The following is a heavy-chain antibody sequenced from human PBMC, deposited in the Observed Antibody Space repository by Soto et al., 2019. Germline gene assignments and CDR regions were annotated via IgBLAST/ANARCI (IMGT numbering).Heavy chain of an antibody. Sequence: GGSLRLSCAASGFTFSSYAMHWVRQAPGKGLEWVAVISYDGSNKYYADSVKGRFTISRDNSKNTLYLQMNSLRAEDTAVYYCASLHCSGGSCYSVTSYYYYGMDVWGQGTTVTVSS. CDR1: GFTFSSYA. D-gene: IGHD2-15*01. CDR3: ASLHCSGGSCYSVTSYYYYGMDV. CDR2: ISYDGSNK. V-gene: IGHV3-30-3*01. J-gene: IGHJ6*02.